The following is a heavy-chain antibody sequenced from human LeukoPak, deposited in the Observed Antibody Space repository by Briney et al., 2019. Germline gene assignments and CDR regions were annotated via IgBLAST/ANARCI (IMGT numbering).Heavy chain of an antibody. CDR3: ARDQIPGGNWFDP. J-gene: IGHJ5*02. V-gene: IGHV1-18*04. Sequence: ASVKVSCKASGYTFSDYDVNWVRQAPGQGLEWMGWISAYNGNTNYAQKLQGRVTMTTDTSTSTAYMELRSLRSDDTAVYYCARDQIPGGNWFDPWGQGTLVTVSS. D-gene: IGHD2-2*02. CDR1: GYTFSDYD. CDR2: ISAYNGNT.